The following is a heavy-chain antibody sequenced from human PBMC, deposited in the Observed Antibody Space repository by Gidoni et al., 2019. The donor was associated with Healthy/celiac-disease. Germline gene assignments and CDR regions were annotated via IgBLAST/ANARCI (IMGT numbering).Heavy chain of an antibody. J-gene: IGHJ6*04. V-gene: IGHV1-69*06. D-gene: IGHD6-13*01. CDR1: GGTFSSYA. CDR3: ARIGGRQQLVMDV. Sequence: QVQLVQSGAEVTKPGSSVKVSCKASGGTFSSYAISWVRQAPGQGLAWMGGISPIFGTANYAQKFQGRVTITADKSTSTAYMELSSLRSEDTAVYYCARIGGRQQLVMDVWGKGTTVTVSS. CDR2: ISPIFGTA.